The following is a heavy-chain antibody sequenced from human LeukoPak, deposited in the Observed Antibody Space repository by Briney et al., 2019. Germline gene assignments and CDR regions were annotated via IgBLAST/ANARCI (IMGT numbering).Heavy chain of an antibody. CDR3: ATGYSSTWYYFDY. Sequence: SETLTLTCAVSGYSISSGYYWGWIRQPPGKGLEWIGSIYHSGSTYYNPSLKRRVTISVDTSKNQFSLKLSSVTAADTAVYYCATGYSSTWYYFDYWGQGTLVTVSS. J-gene: IGHJ4*02. D-gene: IGHD6-13*01. V-gene: IGHV4-38-2*01. CDR1: GYSISSGYY. CDR2: IYHSGST.